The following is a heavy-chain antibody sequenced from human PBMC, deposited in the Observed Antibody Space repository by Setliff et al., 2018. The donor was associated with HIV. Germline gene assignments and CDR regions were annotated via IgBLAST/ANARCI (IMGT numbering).Heavy chain of an antibody. D-gene: IGHD3-22*01. CDR1: GGSISSYY. CDR2: IYYSGST. J-gene: IGHJ1*01. Sequence: LSLTCTVSGGSISSYYWSWIRQPAGKGLEWIGRIYYSGSTNYNPSLKSRVTMSVDTSKNQFSLKLSSVTAADTAVYYCASTYYYDSLHFHHWGQGTLVTVSS. V-gene: IGHV4-4*07. CDR3: ASTYYYDSLHFHH.